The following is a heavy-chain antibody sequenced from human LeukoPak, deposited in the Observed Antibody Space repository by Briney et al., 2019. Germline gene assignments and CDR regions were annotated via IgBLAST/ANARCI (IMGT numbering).Heavy chain of an antibody. J-gene: IGHJ4*02. CDR2: ISYDGSNK. V-gene: IGHV3-30-3*01. D-gene: IGHD1-26*01. CDR1: GFTFSSYW. CDR3: AREGLIVGATELDY. Sequence: GGSLRLSCAASGFTFSSYWMHWVRQAPGKGLEWVAVISYDGSNKYYADSVKGRFTISRDNSKNTLYLQMNSLRAEDTAVYYCAREGLIVGATELDYWGQGTLVTVSS.